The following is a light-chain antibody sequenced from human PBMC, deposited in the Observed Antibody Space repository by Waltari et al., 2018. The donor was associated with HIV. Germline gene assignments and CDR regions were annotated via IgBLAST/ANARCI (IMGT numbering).Light chain of an antibody. Sequence: DIQMTQSPSSLSASVGDRVTITCQASQDIRKYLNWYQQKGGRAPKLLIFDASNLETGVPSRFSGSGSGTYFSFTIDGLQPEDIASYYCQQYDNSPPTFGPGTKVEI. CDR1: QDIRKY. V-gene: IGKV1-33*01. CDR2: DAS. CDR3: QQYDNSPPT. J-gene: IGKJ3*01.